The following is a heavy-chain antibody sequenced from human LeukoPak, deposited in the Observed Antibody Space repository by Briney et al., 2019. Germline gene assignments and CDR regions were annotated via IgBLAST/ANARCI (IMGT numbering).Heavy chain of an antibody. J-gene: IGHJ2*01. CDR1: GFTFSSYT. CDR3: AKHNIGWGFFDL. V-gene: IGHV3-23*01. CDR2: LSGSGDIP. D-gene: IGHD6-19*01. Sequence: QPGGSLRLSCAASGFTFSSYTMSWVRQAPGKGLEWVSGLSGSGDIPNHVDSVKGRFTISRANSKNTLYLQMNSLRAEDTAVYYCAKHNIGWGFFDLWGRGTQVTVSS.